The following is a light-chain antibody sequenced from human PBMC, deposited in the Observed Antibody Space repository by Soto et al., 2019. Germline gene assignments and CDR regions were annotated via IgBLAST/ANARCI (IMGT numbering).Light chain of an antibody. CDR2: WES. CDR3: QQFYTTPT. CDR1: QSILHSPNNKDA. J-gene: IGKJ1*01. V-gene: IGKV4-1*01. Sequence: DIVMTQSPDSLAVSLGERATINCKSSQSILHSPNNKDALTWYQQKPGQPPKLLINWESTRESGVPDRFSGAGSGTDFTLTLSSLQAEDVAVYYCQQFYTTPTFGQGTRVEIK.